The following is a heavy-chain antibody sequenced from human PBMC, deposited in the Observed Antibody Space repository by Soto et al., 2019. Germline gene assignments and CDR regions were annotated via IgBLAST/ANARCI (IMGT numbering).Heavy chain of an antibody. J-gene: IGHJ4*02. V-gene: IGHV3-21*06. D-gene: IGHD3-16*01. CDR1: GFTFSDYT. CDR2: INSNSRYI. Sequence: PGGSLRLSCEASGFTFSDYTMNWVRQAPGRGLEWLSSINSNSRYIYYADSLKGRLTVSRDNAKNSLYLEMNSLRAEDTAVYYCARHGGTPDLHFDYWGQGTPVTVSS. CDR3: ARHGGTPDLHFDY.